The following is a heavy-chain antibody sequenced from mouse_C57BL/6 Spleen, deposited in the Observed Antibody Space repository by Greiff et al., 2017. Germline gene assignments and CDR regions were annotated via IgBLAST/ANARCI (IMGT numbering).Heavy chain of an antibody. J-gene: IGHJ2*01. Sequence: EVKLMESGEGLVKPGGSLKLSCAASGFTFSSYAMSWVRQTPEKRLEWVAYISGGGDYIYYADTVKGRFTISRDNARNTLYLQMSSLKSEDTAMYYCTRDRDDYLFDYWGQGTTLTVSS. D-gene: IGHD2-4*01. CDR2: ISGGGDYI. V-gene: IGHV5-9-1*02. CDR1: GFTFSSYA. CDR3: TRDRDDYLFDY.